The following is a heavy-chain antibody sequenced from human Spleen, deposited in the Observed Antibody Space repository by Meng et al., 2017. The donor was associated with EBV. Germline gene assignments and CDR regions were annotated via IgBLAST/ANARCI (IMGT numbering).Heavy chain of an antibody. D-gene: IGHD1-20*01. CDR1: GVSIIGDNW. CDR3: ARSYNWNHFDF. J-gene: IGHJ4*02. Sequence: QVQLQESCPGLVKPSGXLPPTCAVSGVSIIGDNWWSWVRQPPGKGLEWIGEIHHSGNTNYNPSLKSRVTMSVDKTQNQFSLKLTSVPAADTAIYYCARSYNWNHFDFWGQGILVTVSS. V-gene: IGHV4-4*02. CDR2: IHHSGNT.